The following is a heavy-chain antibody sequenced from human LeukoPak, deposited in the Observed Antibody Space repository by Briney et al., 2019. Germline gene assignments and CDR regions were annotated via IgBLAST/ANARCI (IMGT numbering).Heavy chain of an antibody. V-gene: IGHV3-30*04. Sequence: GGSLRPSCAASGFTFSSYTLHWVRQAPGKGLEWVAVKSYDGSNVYYADSVKGRSPISRDSSKNALYLQRNSRRSEDSAVYYCAREYSTGWFDYWGKGTLVTVSS. CDR2: KSYDGSNV. D-gene: IGHD6-19*01. CDR3: AREYSTGWFDY. J-gene: IGHJ4*02. CDR1: GFTFSSYT.